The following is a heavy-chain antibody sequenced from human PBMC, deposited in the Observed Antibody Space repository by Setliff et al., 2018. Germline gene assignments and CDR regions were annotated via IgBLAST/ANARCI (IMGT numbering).Heavy chain of an antibody. J-gene: IGHJ5*02. CDR1: GGSISSSY. D-gene: IGHD3-22*01. V-gene: IGHV4-59*01. CDR3: ARAAKYDSSGYYGFWFDP. Sequence: PSETLSLTCSVSGGSISSSYWTWIRQPPGKGLEWIGYIYSSGSSNYNPSLKRRVTISVDTSKNQFSLRLSSVTAADTAVYYCARAAKYDSSGYYGFWFDPWGQGNLVTVSS. CDR2: IYSSGSS.